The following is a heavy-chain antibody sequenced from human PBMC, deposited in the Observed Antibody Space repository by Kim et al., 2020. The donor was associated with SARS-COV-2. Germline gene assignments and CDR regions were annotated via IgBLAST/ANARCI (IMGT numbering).Heavy chain of an antibody. J-gene: IGHJ3*02. CDR2: IYYSGST. CDR1: GGSISSYY. D-gene: IGHD2-2*01. CDR3: ARDMGVPAALDAFDI. Sequence: SETLSLTCTVSGGSISSYYWSWIRQPPGKGLEWIGYIYYSGSTNYNPSLKSRVTISVDTSKNQFSLKLSSVTAADTAVYYCARDMGVPAALDAFDIWGQGTMVTVSS. V-gene: IGHV4-59*01.